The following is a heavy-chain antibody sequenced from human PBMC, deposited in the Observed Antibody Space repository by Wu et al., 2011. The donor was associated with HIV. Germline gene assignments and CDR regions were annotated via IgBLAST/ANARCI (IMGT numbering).Heavy chain of an antibody. D-gene: IGHD4/OR15-4a*01. J-gene: IGHJ6*03. CDR2: ISGYNGVT. CDR3: ARGLWHLSYYYYMDV. CDR1: GYSFRSYG. V-gene: IGHV1-18*04. Sequence: QVQLVQSGGEVKKPGASVKVSCKASGYSFRSYGISWVRQAPGQGLEYMGWISGYNGVTNYAPKLQGRVTMTTDTSTSTVDMELTNLRSDDTAVYYCARGLWHLSYYYYMDVWGKGTTVTVSS.